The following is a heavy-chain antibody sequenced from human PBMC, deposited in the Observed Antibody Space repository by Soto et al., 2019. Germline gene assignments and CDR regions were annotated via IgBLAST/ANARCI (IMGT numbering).Heavy chain of an antibody. CDR3: ARGGPLPDY. D-gene: IGHD3-16*02. CDR1: GGSISSGGYS. J-gene: IGHJ4*02. V-gene: IGHV4-30-2*01. Sequence: SETLSLTCAVSGGSISSGGYSWSWIRQPPGKGLEWIGYISHSGSTYYNPSLKSRVTISVDRSKNQFSLKLSSVTAADTAVYYGARGGPLPDYWGQGTLVTVSS. CDR2: ISHSGST.